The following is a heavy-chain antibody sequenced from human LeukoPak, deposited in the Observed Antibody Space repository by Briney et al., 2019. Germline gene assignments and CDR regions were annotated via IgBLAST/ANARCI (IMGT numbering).Heavy chain of an antibody. Sequence: SETLSLTCTVSGGSISGSGYYWVWIRQPPGKGLEWIATIYYTGSTYYNPSLKSRVTISVDTSKNQFSLKLSSVTAADTAVYYCARGIAVAVGLGYFDYWGQGTLVTVSS. CDR2: IYYTGST. CDR3: ARGIAVAVGLGYFDY. V-gene: IGHV4-39*07. D-gene: IGHD6-19*01. J-gene: IGHJ4*02. CDR1: GGSISGSGYY.